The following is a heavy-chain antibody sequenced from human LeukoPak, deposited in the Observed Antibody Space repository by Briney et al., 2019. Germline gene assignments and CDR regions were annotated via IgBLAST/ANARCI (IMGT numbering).Heavy chain of an antibody. V-gene: IGHV4-59*08. J-gene: IGHJ3*02. D-gene: IGHD5-12*01. CDR2: IYYSGST. CDR1: GGSISSYY. Sequence: SETLSLTCTVSGGSISSYYWSWIRQPPGKGLEWIGYIYYSGSTNYNPSLKSRVTISADTSKNQFSLKLSSVTAADTAVYYCARRSDPYIGGDAFDIWGQGTMVTVSS. CDR3: ARRSDPYIGGDAFDI.